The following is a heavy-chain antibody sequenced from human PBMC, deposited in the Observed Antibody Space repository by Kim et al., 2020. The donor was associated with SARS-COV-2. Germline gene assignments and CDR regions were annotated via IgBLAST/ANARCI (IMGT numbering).Heavy chain of an antibody. D-gene: IGHD3-10*01. CDR2: INHSGST. V-gene: IGHV4-34*01. CDR1: GGSFSGYY. Sequence: SETLSLTCAVYGGSFSGYYWSWIRQPPGKGLEWIGEINHSGSTNYNPSLKSRVTISVDTSKNQFSLKLSSVTAADTAVYYCASYYYGSGSYSPGDFDPWGQGTLVTVSS. J-gene: IGHJ5*02. CDR3: ASYYYGSGSYSPGDFDP.